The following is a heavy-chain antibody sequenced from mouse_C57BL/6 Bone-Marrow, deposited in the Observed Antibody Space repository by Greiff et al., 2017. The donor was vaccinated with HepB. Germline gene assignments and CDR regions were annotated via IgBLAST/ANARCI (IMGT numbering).Heavy chain of an antibody. D-gene: IGHD1-1*01. CDR3: ARPTVVDWYFDV. CDR2: IYPGSGNT. Sequence: QVQLQQSGAELVRPGASVKLSCKASGYTFTDYYINWVKQRPGQGLEWIARIYPGSGNTYYNEKFKGKATLTAEKSSSTAYMQLSSLTPDDSAVYFCARPTVVDWYFDVWGTGTTVTVSS. J-gene: IGHJ1*03. CDR1: GYTFTDYY. V-gene: IGHV1-76*01.